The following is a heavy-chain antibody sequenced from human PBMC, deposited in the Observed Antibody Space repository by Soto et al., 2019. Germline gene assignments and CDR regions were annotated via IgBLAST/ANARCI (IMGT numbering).Heavy chain of an antibody. V-gene: IGHV4-39*01. D-gene: IGHD3-10*01. CDR1: GVSISSSSYY. Sequence: PSETLSLTCTVSGVSISSSSYYWGWIRQPPGKGLEWIGSIYYSGSTYYNPSLKSRVTISVDTSKNQFSLKLSSVTAADTAVYYCARRWRFGELAKHYYYYGMDVWGQGTTVTVSS. CDR3: ARRWRFGELAKHYYYYGMDV. CDR2: IYYSGST. J-gene: IGHJ6*02.